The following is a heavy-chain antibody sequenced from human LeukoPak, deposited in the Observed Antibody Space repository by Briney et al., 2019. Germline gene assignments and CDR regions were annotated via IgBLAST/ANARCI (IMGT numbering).Heavy chain of an antibody. CDR3: ARDIGRALDY. CDR2: ISSSSSTI. D-gene: IGHD1-26*01. CDR1: GFTFSSYS. J-gene: IGHJ4*02. V-gene: IGHV3-48*01. Sequence: HPGGSLRLSCAASGFTFSSYSMNWVRQAPGKGLEWVSYISSSSSTIYYADSVKGRFTTSRDNAKNSLYLQMNSLIAEDTAVYYCARDIGRALDYWGQGTLVTVSS.